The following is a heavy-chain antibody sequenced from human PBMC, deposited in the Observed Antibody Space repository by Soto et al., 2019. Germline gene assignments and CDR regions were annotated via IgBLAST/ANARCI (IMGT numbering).Heavy chain of an antibody. J-gene: IGHJ6*02. D-gene: IGHD6-13*01. CDR1: GGSISSSSYY. CDR2: IYYSGST. V-gene: IGHV4-39*01. Sequence: PSETLSLTCTVSGGSISSSSYYWGWIRQPPGKGLEWIGSIYYSGSTYYNPSLKSRVTISVDTSKNQFSLKLSSVTAADTAVYYCATVATAGTWDSYYYYGMDVWCQATTVT. CDR3: ATVATAGTWDSYYYYGMDV.